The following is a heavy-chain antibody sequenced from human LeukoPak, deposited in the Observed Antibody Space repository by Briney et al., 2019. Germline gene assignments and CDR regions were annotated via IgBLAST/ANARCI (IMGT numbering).Heavy chain of an antibody. CDR1: GYTFTSYA. V-gene: IGHV1-3*01. D-gene: IGHD3-10*01. CDR3: ARTSYYYGSGSYYPFDY. CDR2: INAGNGNT. J-gene: IGHJ4*02. Sequence: ASVKVSCKASGYTFTSYAMHWVRQAPGQRLEWMGWINAGNGNTKYSQKFQGRVTITRDTSASTAYMELSSLRSEDTAVYYCARTSYYYGSGSYYPFDYWGQGTLVTVPS.